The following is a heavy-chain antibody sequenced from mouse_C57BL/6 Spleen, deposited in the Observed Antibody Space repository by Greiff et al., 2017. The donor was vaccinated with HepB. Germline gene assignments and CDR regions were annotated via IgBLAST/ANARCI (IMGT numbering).Heavy chain of an antibody. CDR2: IYPGDGDT. Sequence: VQLQQSGAELVKPGASVKISCKASGYAFSSYWMNWVKQRPGKGLEWIGQIYPGDGDTNYNGKFKGKATLTADKSSSTAYMELRSLTSEDSAVYFCAYYGSEGAMDYWGQGTSVTVSS. J-gene: IGHJ4*01. D-gene: IGHD1-1*01. V-gene: IGHV1-80*01. CDR3: AYYGSEGAMDY. CDR1: GYAFSSYW.